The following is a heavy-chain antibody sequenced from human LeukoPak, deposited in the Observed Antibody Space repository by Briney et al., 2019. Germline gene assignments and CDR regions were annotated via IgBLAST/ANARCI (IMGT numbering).Heavy chain of an antibody. CDR1: GFTFSSYS. Sequence: GGSLRLSCAASGFTFSSYSMNWVRQAPGKGLEWVSSISTSSSYIYYADSVKGRFTISRDNAKNSLYLQMNSLRAEDTAVYYCARGHSGWYHNFDYWGQGTMVTVSS. CDR2: ISTSSSYI. D-gene: IGHD6-19*01. J-gene: IGHJ4*02. V-gene: IGHV3-21*01. CDR3: ARGHSGWYHNFDY.